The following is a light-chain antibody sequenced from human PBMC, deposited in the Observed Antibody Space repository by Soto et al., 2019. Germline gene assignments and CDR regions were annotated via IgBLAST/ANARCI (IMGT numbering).Light chain of an antibody. CDR2: DAS. V-gene: IGKV1-5*01. Sequence: DIQMTQSPSPLSASVGDEVKSAVRASQSISSWLAWYQQKPGKAPKLLIYDASSLESGVPSRFSGSGSGTEFTLTISSLQPEDFATYYCQKYNSFWTFGQGTKVDIK. CDR1: QSISSW. J-gene: IGKJ1*01. CDR3: QKYNSFWT.